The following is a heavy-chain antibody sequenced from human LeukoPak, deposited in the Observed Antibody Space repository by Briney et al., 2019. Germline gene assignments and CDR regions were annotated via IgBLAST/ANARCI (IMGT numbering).Heavy chain of an antibody. V-gene: IGHV5-51*01. CDR3: ARVIHLGELSLYDY. CDR1: GYTFTKYW. Sequence: PGESLKISCKGSGYTFTKYWIGWVRQTPGKGLECMGIIYPGDSDTRYSPSFQGQVTISADKSISTAYLQWSSLKASDTAMYYCARVIHLGELSLYDYWGQGTLVTVSS. D-gene: IGHD3-16*02. J-gene: IGHJ4*02. CDR2: IYPGDSDT.